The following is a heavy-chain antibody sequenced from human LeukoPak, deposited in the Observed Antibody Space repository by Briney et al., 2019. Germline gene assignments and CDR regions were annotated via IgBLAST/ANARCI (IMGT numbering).Heavy chain of an antibody. J-gene: IGHJ5*02. CDR1: GGSFSGYY. D-gene: IGHD3-10*01. CDR2: INHSGST. CDR3: ARGGGYNWFDP. Sequence: SETLSLTCAVYGGSFSGYYWSWIRQPPGKGLEWIGEINHSGSTNYNPSLKSRVAISVDTSKNQFSLKLSSVTAADTAVYYCARGGGYNWFDPWGQGTLVTVSS. V-gene: IGHV4-34*01.